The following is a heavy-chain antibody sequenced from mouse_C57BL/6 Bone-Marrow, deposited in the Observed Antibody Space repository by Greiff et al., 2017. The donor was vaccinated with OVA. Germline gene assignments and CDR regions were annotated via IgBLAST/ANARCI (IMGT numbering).Heavy chain of an antibody. CDR1: GYSITSDY. J-gene: IGHJ4*01. CDR3: ARYTLITTVRGYAMDY. CDR2: ISYSGST. D-gene: IGHD1-1*01. V-gene: IGHV3-8*01. Sequence: DVKLQESGPGLAKPSQTLSLTCSVTGYSITSDYWNWIRKFPGNKLEYMGYISYSGSTYYNPSLLNRISITTDTSKNQYYLQLNSVTTEDTATYYCARYTLITTVRGYAMDYWGQGTSVTVTS.